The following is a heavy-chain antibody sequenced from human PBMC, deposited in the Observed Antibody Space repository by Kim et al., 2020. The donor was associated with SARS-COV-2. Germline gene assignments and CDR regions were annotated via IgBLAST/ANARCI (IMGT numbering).Heavy chain of an antibody. J-gene: IGHJ6*02. CDR2: MNPNSGNT. CDR3: PTIVVVPAARTSVYYYYGMGV. V-gene: IGHV1-8*01. CDR1: GYTFTSYD. D-gene: IGHD2-2*01. Sequence: ASVKVSCKASGYTFTSYDINWVRQATGQGLEWMGWMNPNSGNTGYAQKFQGRVTMTRNTSISTAYMELSSLRSQDTAVYYCPTIVVVPAARTSVYYYYGMGVWGHGTTVTVSS.